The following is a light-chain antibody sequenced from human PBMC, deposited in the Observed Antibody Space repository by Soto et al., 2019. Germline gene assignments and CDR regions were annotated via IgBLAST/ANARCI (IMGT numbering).Light chain of an antibody. CDR1: QDISSH. CDR2: AAS. V-gene: IGKV1-9*01. J-gene: IGKJ4*01. Sequence: IQLTQSPSSLSASVVYSVTITGXASQDISSHLAWYQQKPGKAPKVLIYAASTLESGIPSRFSGSGSGTDFTLTISSLQAEDFATYYCQQVKSFLPLTFGGGTKVDIK. CDR3: QQVKSFLPLT.